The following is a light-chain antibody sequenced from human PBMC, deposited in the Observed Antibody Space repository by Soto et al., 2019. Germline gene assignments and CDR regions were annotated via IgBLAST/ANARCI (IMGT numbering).Light chain of an antibody. J-gene: IGLJ2*01. CDR3: SSYTSSNTLL. CDR2: EVT. Sequence: QSVLTQPASVSGSPGQSITISCTGTSNDIGAYDSVSWYQQHPGKAPKLLIYEVTTRPSGVSNRFSGSKSGNTASLTISGLQPEDETDYFCSSYTSSNTLLFGGGTKLTVL. V-gene: IGLV2-14*01. CDR1: SNDIGAYDS.